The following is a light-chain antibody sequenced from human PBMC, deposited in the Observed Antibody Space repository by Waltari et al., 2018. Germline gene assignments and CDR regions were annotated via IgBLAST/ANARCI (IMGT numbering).Light chain of an antibody. CDR3: CSYAGRYTNYV. V-gene: IGLV2-11*01. CDR1: RSDVGAYDY. CDR2: DVP. Sequence: QSALTQPRSVSGSPGQSVTISCTGTRSDVGAYDYVSWYQQRPGKAPKLIIYDVPERTSGVPVRLSGSKSDNKASLTISGLQADDEADYYCCSYAGRYTNYVFGSGTKVTVL. J-gene: IGLJ1*01.